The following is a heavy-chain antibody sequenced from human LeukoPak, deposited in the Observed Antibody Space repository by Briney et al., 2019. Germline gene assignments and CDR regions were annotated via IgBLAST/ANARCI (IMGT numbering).Heavy chain of an antibody. CDR3: ARAMSFYYGSALDY. D-gene: IGHD3-10*01. Sequence: PGGSLRLSCSASGFTFSNYILNWVRQAPGEGLEWVSSSSTSSTYMYYADSVKGRFTISRDNAKSSLYLQMDSLRAEDTAVYYCARAMSFYYGSALDYWGQGTLVTVSS. CDR2: SSTSSTYM. CDR1: GFTFSNYI. J-gene: IGHJ4*02. V-gene: IGHV3-21*01.